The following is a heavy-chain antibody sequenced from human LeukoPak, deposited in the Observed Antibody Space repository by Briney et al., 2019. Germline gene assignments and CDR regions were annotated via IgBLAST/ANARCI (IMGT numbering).Heavy chain of an antibody. CDR3: ARAGRSGYISEEYFQH. J-gene: IGHJ1*01. Sequence: PSETLSLTCTVSGGCICSSSYYWGWIRQPPGKGLEWIGSIYYSGSTYYNPSLKSRVTISVDTSKNQFSLKLSSVTAADTAVYYCARAGRSGYISEEYFQHWGQGTLVTVSS. CDR1: GGCICSSSYY. V-gene: IGHV4-39*07. CDR2: IYYSGST. D-gene: IGHD5-12*01.